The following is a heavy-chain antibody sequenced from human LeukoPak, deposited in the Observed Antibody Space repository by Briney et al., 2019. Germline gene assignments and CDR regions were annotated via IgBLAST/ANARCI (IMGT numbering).Heavy chain of an antibody. CDR1: GFTFSSYG. J-gene: IGHJ6*02. CDR3: AREPPPVTIFGVVNYYGMDV. CDR2: ISYDGSNK. Sequence: GGSLRLSCAASGFTFSSYGMHWVRQAPGKGLEWVAVISYDGSNKYYADSVKGRFTISRDNAKNSLYLQMNSLRAEDTAVYYCAREPPPVTIFGVVNYYGMDVWGQGTTVTVSS. V-gene: IGHV3-30*03. D-gene: IGHD3-3*01.